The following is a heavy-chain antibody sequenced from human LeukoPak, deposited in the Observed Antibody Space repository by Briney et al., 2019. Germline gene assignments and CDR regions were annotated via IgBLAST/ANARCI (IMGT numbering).Heavy chain of an antibody. D-gene: IGHD5-24*01. Sequence: ASVKVSCKASGYTFTSYYMHWVRQAPGQGLEWMGIINPSGGSTSYAQKFQGRVTMTRDTSTSTVYMELSSLRSEDTAVYYCASVRFLDGYNWNHFDYWGQGTLDTVSS. V-gene: IGHV1-46*01. CDR1: GYTFTSYY. CDR3: ASVRFLDGYNWNHFDY. CDR2: INPSGGST. J-gene: IGHJ4*02.